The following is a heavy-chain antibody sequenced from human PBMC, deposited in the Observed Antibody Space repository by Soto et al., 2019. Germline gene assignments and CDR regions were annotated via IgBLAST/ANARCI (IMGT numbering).Heavy chain of an antibody. CDR3: ARDCSSTSCYRWFDP. J-gene: IGHJ5*02. V-gene: IGHV1-69*13. Sequence: LVKVSCKASGGTFSSYAISWVRQAPGQGLEWMGGIIPIFGTANYAQKFQGRVTITADESTSTAYMELSSLRSEDTAVYYCARDCSSTSCYRWFDPWGQGTLVTVSS. D-gene: IGHD2-2*01. CDR1: GGTFSSYA. CDR2: IIPIFGTA.